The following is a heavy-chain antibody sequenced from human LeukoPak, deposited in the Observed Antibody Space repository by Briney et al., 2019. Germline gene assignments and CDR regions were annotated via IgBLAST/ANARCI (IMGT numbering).Heavy chain of an antibody. D-gene: IGHD6-13*01. CDR2: IKQDGSEK. J-gene: IGHJ5*02. CDR3: ARDGEAGSDGWFDP. Sequence: GGSLRLSCAASGFTFSTYAMHWVRQAPGKGLEWVANIKQDGSEKYYVDSVKGRFTISRDNAKNSLYLQMNSLRAEDTAVYYCARDGEAGSDGWFDPWGQGTLVTVSS. CDR1: GFTFSTYA. V-gene: IGHV3-7*01.